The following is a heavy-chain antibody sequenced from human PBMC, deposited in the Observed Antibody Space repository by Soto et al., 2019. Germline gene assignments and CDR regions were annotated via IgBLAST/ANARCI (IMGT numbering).Heavy chain of an antibody. CDR2: INTGNGDT. D-gene: IGHD2-2*01. CDR3: ARVDCSKSYCYFPYY. Sequence: GASVKVSCKASGYIFSSYPVQWVRQAPGQRLEWMGWINTGNGDTKYSQKFQGRVTITRDTSASTAYMELSSLRSEDTAVYYCARVDCSKSYCYFPYYWGQGTLVTVSS. J-gene: IGHJ4*02. V-gene: IGHV1-3*04. CDR1: GYIFSSYP.